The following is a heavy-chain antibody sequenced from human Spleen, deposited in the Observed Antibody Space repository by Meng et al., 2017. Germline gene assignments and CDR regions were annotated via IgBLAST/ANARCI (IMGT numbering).Heavy chain of an antibody. V-gene: IGHV4-34*01. CDR2: INHSGST. D-gene: IGHD4-11*01. CDR1: GGSFSDYY. CDR3: ARGPTTMAHDFDY. Sequence: GQLQQGGAGLLQPSETLSLTCVVSGGSFSDYYWSWIRQPPGKGLEWIGEINHSGSTNYNPSLENRATISVDTSQNNLSLKLSSVTAADSAVYYCARGPTTMAHDFDYWGQGTLVTVSS. J-gene: IGHJ4*02.